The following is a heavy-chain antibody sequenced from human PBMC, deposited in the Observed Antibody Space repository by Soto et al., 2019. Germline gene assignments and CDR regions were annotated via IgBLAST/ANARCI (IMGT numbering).Heavy chain of an antibody. D-gene: IGHD4-4*01. CDR1: GLTFISYR. CDR2: IWYDGSNK. CDR3: ARGCFPLVGDSNYDLFY. J-gene: IGHJ4*02. Sequence: QVQLVESGGGLVQPGRSLRLLCAASGLTFISYRMHWVRQAPGKGLERLAVIWYDGSNKYYADAVKGGFTISRYNSKNTLYLQRNSHRAEYTAVCYCARGCFPLVGDSNYDLFYWGEGTLVTVSS. V-gene: IGHV3-33*01.